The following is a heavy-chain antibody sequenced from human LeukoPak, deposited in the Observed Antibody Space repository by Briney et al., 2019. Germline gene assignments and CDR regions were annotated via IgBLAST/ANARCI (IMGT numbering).Heavy chain of an antibody. Sequence: SETLSLACTVSGGSISSYYWSWIRQPHGKGLEWIGSIYYSGSTNYNPSLKSRFTISGDTSKTQFSVQLSSVTAADTVVYYSAGDGGSRRGYSYGSYYFDFWGQGTVVTVSS. V-gene: IGHV4-59*01. CDR1: GGSISSYY. D-gene: IGHD5-18*01. J-gene: IGHJ4*02. CDR2: IYYSGST. CDR3: AGDGGSRRGYSYGSYYFDF.